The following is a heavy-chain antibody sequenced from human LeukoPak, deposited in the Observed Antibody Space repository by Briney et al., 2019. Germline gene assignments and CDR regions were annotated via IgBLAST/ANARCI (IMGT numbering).Heavy chain of an antibody. CDR3: ARQEGYCSGTSCYGHFGMDV. D-gene: IGHD2-2*01. CDR2: IDPSDSYT. CDR1: GYTFIHYW. J-gene: IGHJ6*02. V-gene: IGHV5-10-1*01. Sequence: GESLKISCKGSGYTFIHYWITWVRQMPGKGLEWMGRIDPSDSYTNFSPSFEGHVTITVDKSISTAYLQWNSLRASDTAMYCCARQEGYCSGTSCYGHFGMDVWGQGTTVAVSS.